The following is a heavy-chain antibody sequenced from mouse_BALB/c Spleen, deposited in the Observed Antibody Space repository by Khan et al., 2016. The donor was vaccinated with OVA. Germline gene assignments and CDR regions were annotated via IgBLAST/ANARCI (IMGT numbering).Heavy chain of an antibody. D-gene: IGHD2-14*01. V-gene: IGHV1-4*01. CDR1: GYTFSSYT. CDR2: INPNNGYT. Sequence: QVQLQQSGAELARPGASVKMSCKTSGYTFSSYTIHWIKLRPGQGLEWLGYINPNNGYTNYNQKFKDKATLTADKSSTTVYMQLSSLTSDDSEMYNCVRDGAYYMNDGWFAYWGQGTLVTVSA. J-gene: IGHJ3*01. CDR3: VRDGAYYMNDGWFAY.